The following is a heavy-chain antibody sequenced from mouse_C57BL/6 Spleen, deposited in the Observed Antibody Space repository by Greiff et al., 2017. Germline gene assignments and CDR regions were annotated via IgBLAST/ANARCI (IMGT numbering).Heavy chain of an antibody. CDR3: ARHEEGYSNWGYYFDY. J-gene: IGHJ2*01. D-gene: IGHD2-5*01. Sequence: QVQLQQSGAELVKPGASVKLSCKASGYTFTEYTIHRVKQRSGQGLEWIGWFYPGSGSIKYNEKFKDKATLTADKSSSTVYMELSRLTSEDSAVYFCARHEEGYSNWGYYFDYWGQGTTLTVSS. V-gene: IGHV1-62-2*01. CDR1: GYTFTEYT. CDR2: FYPGSGSI.